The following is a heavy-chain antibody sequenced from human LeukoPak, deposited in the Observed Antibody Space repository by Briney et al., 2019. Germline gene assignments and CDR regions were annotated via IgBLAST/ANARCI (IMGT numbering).Heavy chain of an antibody. V-gene: IGHV1-2*02. CDR2: INPDSDYR. CDR3: ARQSRDDAFDI. CDR1: GYTFTGYY. Sequence: ASVKVSCKASGYTFTGYYMHWVRQALGHGLEWMGWINPDSDYRYYAQRFQGRVTMTRDTSINTAYMQLNRLQSDDTAIYYCARQSRDDAFDIWGQGTMVTVSS. D-gene: IGHD5-24*01. J-gene: IGHJ3*02.